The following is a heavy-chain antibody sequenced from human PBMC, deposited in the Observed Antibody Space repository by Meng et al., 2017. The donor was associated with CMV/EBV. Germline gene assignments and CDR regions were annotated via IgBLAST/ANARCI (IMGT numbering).Heavy chain of an antibody. D-gene: IGHD2-2*02. CDR3: ARDGCSSTSCYRVDWFDP. CDR2: IYYSGST. CDR1: ISSSSYF. J-gene: IGHJ5*02. V-gene: IGHV4-39*07. Sequence: ISSSSYFWGWIRQPPGKGLEWIGSIYYSGSTYYNPSLKSRVTISVDTSKNQFSLKLSSVTAADTAVYYCARDGCSSTSCYRVDWFDPWGQGTLVTVSS.